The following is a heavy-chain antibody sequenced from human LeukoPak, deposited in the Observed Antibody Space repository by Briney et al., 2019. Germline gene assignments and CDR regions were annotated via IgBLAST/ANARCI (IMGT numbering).Heavy chain of an antibody. D-gene: IGHD3-10*01. Sequence: GGSLRLSCAASGFTFSSYSMNWVRQAPGKGLEWVSAISGSGGSTYYADSVKGRFTISRDNAKNSLYLQMNSLRAEDTALYYCAKDIFTMVRGVVDYWGQGTLVTVSS. CDR3: AKDIFTMVRGVVDY. CDR2: ISGSGGST. CDR1: GFTFSSYS. V-gene: IGHV3-21*04. J-gene: IGHJ4*02.